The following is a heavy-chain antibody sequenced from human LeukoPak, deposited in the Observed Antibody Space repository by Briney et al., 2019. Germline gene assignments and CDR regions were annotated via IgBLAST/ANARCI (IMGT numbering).Heavy chain of an antibody. CDR1: GFTFSSYA. Sequence: PGGSLRLSCAAYGFTFSSYAMSWVRQAPGKGLQWVSSISRSGGSRNYADSVKGRFTISRDNSKNTLYLQVNSLRVDDTAVYYCVRGVAASREDAFDIWGLGTLVTVSS. CDR3: VRGVAASREDAFDI. D-gene: IGHD2-15*01. V-gene: IGHV3-23*01. CDR2: ISRSGGSR. J-gene: IGHJ3*02.